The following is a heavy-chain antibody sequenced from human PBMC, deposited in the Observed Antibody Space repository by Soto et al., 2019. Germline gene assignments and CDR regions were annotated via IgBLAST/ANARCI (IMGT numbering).Heavy chain of an antibody. J-gene: IGHJ6*02. Sequence: VKLVESGGGWVQPGGSLRLSCAASGFRFSTYDMNWVRQAPGKGLEWLSYITTSSSSIKYADSVKGRFTVSRDDAKNALYLQMSSLRDADTAVYYCARDPQRGYSGLDVWGQGTTVSVSS. CDR1: GFRFSTYD. CDR2: ITTSSSSI. CDR3: ARDPQRGYSGLDV. V-gene: IGHV3-48*02.